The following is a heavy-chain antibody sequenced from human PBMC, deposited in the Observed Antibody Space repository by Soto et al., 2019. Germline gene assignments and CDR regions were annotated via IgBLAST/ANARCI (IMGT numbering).Heavy chain of an antibody. CDR1: GFTFSSYW. J-gene: IGHJ3*02. CDR3: ARCNAITRPQVTLNAFAS. V-gene: IGHV3-74*01. Sequence: PGGSLRLSCAASGFTFSSYWLHRVRQVPGKGLVWVSRINNDGGTTSYADSVKGRFTISRDNAENTLSLQMNSLRAEDTAVYFCARCNAITRPQVTLNAFASWGQGTMVTVSS. D-gene: IGHD3-10*01. CDR2: INNDGGTT.